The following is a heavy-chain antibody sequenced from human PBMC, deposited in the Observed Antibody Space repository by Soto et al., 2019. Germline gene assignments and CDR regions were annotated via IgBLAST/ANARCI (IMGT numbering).Heavy chain of an antibody. J-gene: IGHJ4*02. CDR1: GFTFSSYA. D-gene: IGHD2-2*01. V-gene: IGHV3-23*01. Sequence: EVQLLESGGGLVQPGGSLRLSCAASGFTFSSYAMSWVRQAPGKGLEWVSAISGSGGSTYYADSVKGRFTISRDNSKTTLYLQMNSLRAEDTAVYYCAKEGIVVVPAAKVGYFDYWGQGTLVTVSS. CDR2: ISGSGGST. CDR3: AKEGIVVVPAAKVGYFDY.